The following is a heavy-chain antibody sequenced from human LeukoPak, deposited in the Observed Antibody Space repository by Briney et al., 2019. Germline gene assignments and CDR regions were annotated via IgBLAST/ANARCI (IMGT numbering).Heavy chain of an antibody. CDR3: ARGPPSWYGLDS. J-gene: IGHJ4*02. V-gene: IGHV3-74*01. D-gene: IGHD6-13*01. CDR1: GFTLSSSW. CDR2: LSPDGSNA. Sequence: PGGSLRLSCAASGFTLSSSWMHWVRQAPGKGLVWVSRLSPDGSNAIYADSVKGRFTISRDNAKNTLFLQMNSLSAEDTAVYYCARGPPSWYGLDSRGQGTLVTVSS.